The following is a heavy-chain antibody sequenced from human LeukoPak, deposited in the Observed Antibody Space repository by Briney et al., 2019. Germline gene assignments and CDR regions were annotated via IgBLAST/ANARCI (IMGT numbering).Heavy chain of an antibody. CDR3: ARQDGTDDY. D-gene: IGHD1-1*01. V-gene: IGHV4-39*01. Sequence: SEALSLTCTVSGGSISSSSYYWGWIRQPPGKGLEWIGSIYYSGSTYYNPSLKSRVTISVDTSKNQFSLKLSSVTAADTAVYYCARQDGTDDYWGQGTLVTVSS. J-gene: IGHJ4*02. CDR2: IYYSGST. CDR1: GGSISSSSYY.